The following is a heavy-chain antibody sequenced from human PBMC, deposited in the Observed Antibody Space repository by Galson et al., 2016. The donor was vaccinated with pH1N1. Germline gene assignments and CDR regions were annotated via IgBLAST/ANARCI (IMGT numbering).Heavy chain of an antibody. D-gene: IGHD3-3*01. J-gene: IGHJ6*02. CDR3: ARSLNYDSWSGYSDYSMDV. Sequence: SLRLSCAASGFTFSNHAMHWVRQAPGKGLEYVAGISSYGGSPQYANSVKDRFIISRVNTKNTLYLQMGSLRVEDMAVYCCARSLNYDSWSGYSDYSMDVWGQGTTVTVSS. V-gene: IGHV3-64*01. CDR2: ISSYGGSP. CDR1: GFTFSNHA.